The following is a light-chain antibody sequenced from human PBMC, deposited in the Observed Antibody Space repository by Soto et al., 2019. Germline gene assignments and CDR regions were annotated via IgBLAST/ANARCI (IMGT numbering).Light chain of an antibody. CDR2: DVS. CDR1: QSISSW. J-gene: IGKJ1*01. V-gene: IGKV1-5*01. CDR3: QQYNSYSWT. Sequence: DIQMTQSPSTLSASVGDRVTITCRASQSISSWLAWYQQKPGKAPKLLNYDVSSLESGVPSRFSGSGSGTEFTLTISSLQPDDFATYYCQQYNSYSWTFGQGTKVDIK.